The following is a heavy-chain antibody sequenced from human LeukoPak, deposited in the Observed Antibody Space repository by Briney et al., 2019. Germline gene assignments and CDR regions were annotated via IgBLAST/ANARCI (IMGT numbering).Heavy chain of an antibody. Sequence: PSEPLSLTCTVSGGSISGYYWSWLRQPPGKGLEWIGYVYYDGSTIYNPSLKSRVTISLDTSNNQFFLKLSSVTAADTGVYYCARYSYGGFYFDYWGQGTLVTVSS. CDR3: ARYSYGGFYFDY. D-gene: IGHD5-18*01. CDR1: GGSISGYY. CDR2: VYYDGST. V-gene: IGHV4-59*08. J-gene: IGHJ4*02.